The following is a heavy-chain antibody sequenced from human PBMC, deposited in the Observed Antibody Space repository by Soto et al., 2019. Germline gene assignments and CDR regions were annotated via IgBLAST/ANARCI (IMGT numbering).Heavy chain of an antibody. D-gene: IGHD6-6*01. V-gene: IGHV5-10-1*01. CDR2: IDPSDSYT. Sequence: GESLKISCKGSGYSFTSYWISWVRQMPGKGLEWMGRIDPSDSYTNYSPSFQGHVTISADKSISTAYLQWSSLKASDTAMYYCARHAIEYRRPLRPYGMDVWGQGTTVTVSS. CDR1: GYSFTSYW. J-gene: IGHJ6*02. CDR3: ARHAIEYRRPLRPYGMDV.